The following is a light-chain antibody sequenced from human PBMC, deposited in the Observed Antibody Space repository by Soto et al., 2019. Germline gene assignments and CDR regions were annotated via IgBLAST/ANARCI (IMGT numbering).Light chain of an antibody. Sequence: QLVLTQPASVSGSPGQSIAISCTGTSSDVGAYNYVSWYQQYPGKAPKLVIYDVTNRPSGVSNRFSGSKSGSTASLTISGLQAEDEADYYCSSYTISSTSVFGTWTKLTVL. CDR3: SSYTISSTSV. V-gene: IGLV2-14*01. CDR1: SSDVGAYNY. J-gene: IGLJ1*01. CDR2: DVT.